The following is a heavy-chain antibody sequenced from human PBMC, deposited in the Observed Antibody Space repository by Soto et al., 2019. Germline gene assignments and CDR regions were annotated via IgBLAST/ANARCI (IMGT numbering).Heavy chain of an antibody. CDR1: GFTFSSYG. CDR3: ASSSQNWFDP. V-gene: IGHV3-33*01. Sequence: PGGSLRLSCAASGFTFSSYGMHWVRQAPGKGLEWVAVIWYDGSKKYYADSVTGRFTISRDNSKNTLYLQMNSLRAEDTAVYYCASSSQNWFDPWGQGTLVTVSS. J-gene: IGHJ5*02. CDR2: IWYDGSKK.